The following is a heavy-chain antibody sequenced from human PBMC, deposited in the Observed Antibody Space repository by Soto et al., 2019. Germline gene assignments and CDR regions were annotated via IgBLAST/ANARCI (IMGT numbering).Heavy chain of an antibody. Sequence: AGSLRLSCAASGFTFSSYGMHWVRQAPGKGLEWVAVISYDGSNKYYADSVKGRFTISRDNSKNTLYLQMNSLRAEDTAVYYCAKDFAGTYYYYGMDVWGQGTTVTVSS. CDR2: ISYDGSNK. J-gene: IGHJ6*02. CDR1: GFTFSSYG. CDR3: AKDFAGTYYYYGMDV. D-gene: IGHD6-13*01. V-gene: IGHV3-30*18.